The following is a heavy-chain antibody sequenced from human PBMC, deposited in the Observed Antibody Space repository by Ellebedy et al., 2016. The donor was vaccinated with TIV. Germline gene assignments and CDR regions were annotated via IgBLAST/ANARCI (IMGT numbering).Heavy chain of an antibody. CDR3: AREGTMIRGIRNWFDP. V-gene: IGHV6-1*01. D-gene: IGHD3-10*01. CDR1: GDSVSNDRAA. J-gene: IGHJ5*02. CDR2: TFYRSQCYY. Sequence: SETLSLTXAISGDSVSNDRAAWNCITQSPSRGLEWLGRTFYRSQCYYDYAVSVRGRITINPDTSKNQLSLQLNSVTPEDTAVYYCAREGTMIRGIRNWFDPWGQGTLVIVSS.